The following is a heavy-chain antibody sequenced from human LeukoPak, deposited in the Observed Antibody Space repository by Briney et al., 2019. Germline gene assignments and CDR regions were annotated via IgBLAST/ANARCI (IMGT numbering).Heavy chain of an antibody. V-gene: IGHV3-7*03. Sequence: GGSLRLSCAASGFTFSTYWMSWVRQAPGKGLEWVANIKQDGSEKYYVDSVKGRFTISRDNAKNSLYLQMNSLRAEDTDVYYCVLSSTARGGNDYWGQGTLVTVSS. J-gene: IGHJ4*02. CDR1: GFTFSTYW. CDR3: VLSSTARGGNDY. D-gene: IGHD5-18*01. CDR2: IKQDGSEK.